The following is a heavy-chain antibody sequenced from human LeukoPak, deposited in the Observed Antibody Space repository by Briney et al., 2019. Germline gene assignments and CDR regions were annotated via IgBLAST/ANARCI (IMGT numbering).Heavy chain of an antibody. CDR2: IKQDGSEK. CDR3: ARAPLKTQQDY. CDR1: GFTFISYW. J-gene: IGHJ4*02. Sequence: PGGSLRLSCAASGFTFISYWMSWVRQAPGKGLEWVANIKQDGSEKYYVDSVKGRFTISRDNAKNSQYLQMNSLRAEDTAVYYCARAPLKTQQDYWGQGTLVTVSS. D-gene: IGHD1/OR15-1a*01. V-gene: IGHV3-7*03.